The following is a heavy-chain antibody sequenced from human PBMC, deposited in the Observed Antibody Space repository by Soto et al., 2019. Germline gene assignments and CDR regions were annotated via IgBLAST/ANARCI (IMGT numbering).Heavy chain of an antibody. Sequence: QLQLQESGSGLVKPSQTLSLTCAVSGGSTSSGGYSWSWLRQPPGKGLEWIGYISHSGSTYYNPSLKRRGTISVDTSKNQFSRRLSSVTAADTAVYYCARGGLLPDYWGQGTLVTVSS. D-gene: IGHD6-19*01. CDR3: ARGGLLPDY. CDR2: ISHSGST. CDR1: GGSTSSGGYS. J-gene: IGHJ4*02. V-gene: IGHV4-30-2*01.